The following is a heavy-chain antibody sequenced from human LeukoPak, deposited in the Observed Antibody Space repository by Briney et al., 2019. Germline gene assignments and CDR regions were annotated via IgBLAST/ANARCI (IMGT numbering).Heavy chain of an antibody. CDR2: IYTSGST. J-gene: IGHJ4*02. CDR3: AREDYGSGSYPTY. Sequence: PSQTLSLTCTVSGGSISSGSYYWSWIRQPAGKGLEWIGRIYTSGSTNYNPSLKSRVTMSVDTSKNQFSLKLSSVTAADTAVYYCAREDYGSGSYPTYWGQGTLVTVSS. V-gene: IGHV4-61*02. CDR1: GGSISSGSYY. D-gene: IGHD3-10*01.